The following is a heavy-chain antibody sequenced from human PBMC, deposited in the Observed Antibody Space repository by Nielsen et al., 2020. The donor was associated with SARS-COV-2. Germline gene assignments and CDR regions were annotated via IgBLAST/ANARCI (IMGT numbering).Heavy chain of an antibody. CDR1: GFTFNNYA. V-gene: IGHV3-23*03. CDR2: FYRSGSSA. D-gene: IGHD3-22*01. Sequence: GESLKISCAASGFTFNNYAMTWVRQAPGKGLEWLSSFYRSGSSADYAPSVRGRFTISRDDSKNTLYLQMNSLRAEDTAVYYCVKHSSGHYYDSHYYGVDVWGLGTTVTVSS. CDR3: VKHSSGHYYDSHYYGVDV. J-gene: IGHJ6*02.